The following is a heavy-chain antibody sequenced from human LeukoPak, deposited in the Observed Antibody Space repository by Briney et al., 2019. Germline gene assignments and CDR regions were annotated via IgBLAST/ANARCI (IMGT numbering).Heavy chain of an antibody. V-gene: IGHV3-23*01. CDR3: AKGDGGSGYFDY. CDR2: ISGSGGST. J-gene: IGHJ4*02. Sequence: PGGSLRLSCAASGFTFSSYVMSWVRQAPGKGLEWVSAISGSGGSTYYADSVKGRFTISRDNSKNTLYLQMNSLRAEDTAVYYCAKGDGGSGYFDYWGQGTLVTVSS. D-gene: IGHD4-23*01. CDR1: GFTFSSYV.